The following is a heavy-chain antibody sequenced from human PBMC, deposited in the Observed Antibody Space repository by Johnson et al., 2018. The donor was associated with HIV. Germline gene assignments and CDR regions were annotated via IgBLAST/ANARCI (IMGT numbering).Heavy chain of an antibody. V-gene: IGHV3-66*01. J-gene: IGHJ3*02. CDR2: IYSGGST. CDR3: ARSDPSTLLWFGDNDAFDI. Sequence: VQLVESGGGLVQPGGSLRLSCAASGFTVSSNYMSWVRQAPGKGLEWVSVIYSGGSTYYADPVNGRFTISRDNSKNTLYLQMNRLRAEDTAVYYCARSDPSTLLWFGDNDAFDIWGQGTMVTVSS. D-gene: IGHD3-10*01. CDR1: GFTVSSNY.